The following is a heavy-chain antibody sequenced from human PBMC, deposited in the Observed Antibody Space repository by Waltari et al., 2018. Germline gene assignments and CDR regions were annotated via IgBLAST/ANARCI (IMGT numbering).Heavy chain of an antibody. Sequence: QVQLVQSGAEVKKPGASVKVSCKASGYTFTSYYMHWVRQAPGQGLDWMGIINPSGGSTSYSKKCQGRVTMTRDTSTSTVYMELSSLRSEDTAVYYCARAAGGGGSCYSCFDYWGQGTLVTVSS. V-gene: IGHV1-46*01. CDR3: ARAAGGGGSCYSCFDY. D-gene: IGHD2-15*01. CDR2: INPSGGST. CDR1: GYTFTSYY. J-gene: IGHJ4*02.